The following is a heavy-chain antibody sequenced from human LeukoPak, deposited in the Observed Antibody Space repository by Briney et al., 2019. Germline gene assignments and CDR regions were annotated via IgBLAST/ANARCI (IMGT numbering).Heavy chain of an antibody. J-gene: IGHJ5*02. D-gene: IGHD4-23*01. CDR3: ARGGGNYNWFDP. CDR1: GGTFSSYA. CDR2: IIPIFGTA. V-gene: IGHV1-69*05. Sequence: SVKVSCKASGGTFSSYAISWVRQAPGQGLEWMGGIIPIFGTANYAQKFQGRVTITTDESTSTAYMELSSLRSEDTAVYYCARGGGNYNWFDPWGQGTLVTVSS.